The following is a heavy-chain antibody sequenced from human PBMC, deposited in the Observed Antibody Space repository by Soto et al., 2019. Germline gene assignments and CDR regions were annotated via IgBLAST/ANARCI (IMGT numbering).Heavy chain of an antibody. CDR1: GFTFSSYA. Sequence: QPGGSLRLSCAASGFTFSSYAMHWVHQAPGKGLEYVSAISSNGGSTYYADSVKGRFTISRDNSKNALYLQMGSLRAEDMAVYYCARFPGSGWYDYWGQGTLVTVSS. CDR2: ISSNGGST. D-gene: IGHD6-19*01. V-gene: IGHV3-64*02. J-gene: IGHJ4*02. CDR3: ARFPGSGWYDY.